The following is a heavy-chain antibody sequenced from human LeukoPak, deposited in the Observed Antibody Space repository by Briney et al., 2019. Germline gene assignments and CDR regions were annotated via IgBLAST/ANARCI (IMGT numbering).Heavy chain of an antibody. J-gene: IGHJ4*02. CDR3: AKGALRYFDWLKRFVDY. CDR2: ITYDGSNK. V-gene: IGHV3-30*18. D-gene: IGHD3-9*01. CDR1: GFTFSSYG. Sequence: GRSLRLSCAASGFTFSSYGMHWVRQAPGKGLEWVAVITYDGSNKYYADSVKGRFTISRDNSKNALYLQMNSLRAEDTAVYYCAKGALRYFDWLKRFVDYWGQGTLVTVSS.